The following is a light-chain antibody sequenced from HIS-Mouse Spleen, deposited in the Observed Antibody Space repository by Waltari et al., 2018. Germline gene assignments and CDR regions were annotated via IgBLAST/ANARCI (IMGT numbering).Light chain of an antibody. CDR2: EDS. V-gene: IGLV3-21*02. CDR3: QVWDSSSDRV. J-gene: IGLJ1*01. Sequence: SYVLTQPPSVSVAPGQTARITCGGNNIGSKSVNWYQQKPGPAPVLVVYEDSDRPSGIPERFSGSNSGNTATLTISRVEAGDEADYYCQVWDSSSDRVFGTGTKVTVL. CDR1: NIGSKS.